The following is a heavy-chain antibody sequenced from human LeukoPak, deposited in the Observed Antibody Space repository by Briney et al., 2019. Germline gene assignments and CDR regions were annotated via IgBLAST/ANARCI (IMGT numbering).Heavy chain of an antibody. J-gene: IGHJ3*02. D-gene: IGHD3-16*01. CDR2: INPSGGST. V-gene: IGHV1-46*01. CDR3: ARDYAAQGAFDI. CDR1: GYTFTSYY. Sequence: ASVKVSCKAPGYTFTSYYMHWVRQAPGQGLEWMGIINPSGGSTSYAQKFQGRVTMTRDTSTSTVYMELSSLRSEDTAVYYCARDYAAQGAFDIWGQGTMVTVSS.